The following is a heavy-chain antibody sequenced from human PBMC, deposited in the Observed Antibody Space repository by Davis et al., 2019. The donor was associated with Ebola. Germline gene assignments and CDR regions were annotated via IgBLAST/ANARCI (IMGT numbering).Heavy chain of an antibody. CDR3: ARDLGGVGSH. CDR2: ISRSGITT. D-gene: IGHD3-16*01. V-gene: IGHV3-23*01. Sequence: GESLKISCAASGFTFSSYALNWVRQAPGKGLEWVSSISRSGITTYYTDSVKGRFTISRDNSKDTLYLQMSSLRAEDTAVYYCARDLGGVGSHWGQGILVTVSS. CDR1: GFTFSSYA. J-gene: IGHJ4*02.